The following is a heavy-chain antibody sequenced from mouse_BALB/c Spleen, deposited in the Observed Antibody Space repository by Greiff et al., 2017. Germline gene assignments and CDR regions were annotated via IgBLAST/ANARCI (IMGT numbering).Heavy chain of an antibody. CDR2: IYPSDSYT. Sequence: QVQLQQPGAELVRPGASVKLSCKASGYTFNSYWINWVKQRPGQGLEWIGNIYPSDSYTNYNQKFKDKATLTVDKSSSTAYMQLSSPTSEDSAVYYCTRGANWYVCYCDYWGQGTTLTVSS. CDR1: GYTFNSYW. V-gene: IGHV1-69*02. D-gene: IGHD4-1*01. CDR3: TRGANWYVCYCDY. J-gene: IGHJ2*01.